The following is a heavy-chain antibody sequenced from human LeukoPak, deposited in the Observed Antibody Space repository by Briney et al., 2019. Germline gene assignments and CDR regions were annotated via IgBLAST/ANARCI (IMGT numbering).Heavy chain of an antibody. D-gene: IGHD3-10*01. Sequence: GGSLRLSCAASGFIFRSYAMSWVRQAPGKGLEWVSAISGSGDSTYDGDSVKGRFTVSRDNSKNTLYLQMNNLRAEGTAVYHCARAYGSGSYYEDYWGQGTLVTVSS. CDR2: ISGSGDST. CDR1: GFIFRSYA. J-gene: IGHJ4*02. CDR3: ARAYGSGSYYEDY. V-gene: IGHV3-23*01.